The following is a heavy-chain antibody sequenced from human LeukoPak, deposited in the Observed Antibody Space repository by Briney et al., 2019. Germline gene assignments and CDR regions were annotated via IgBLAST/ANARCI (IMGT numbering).Heavy chain of an antibody. CDR3: ARGSSSSWYSRYYYYGMDV. Sequence: ASVKVSCKASGYTFTSYAMNWVRQAPGQGLEWMGWINTNTGNPTYAQGFTGRFVFSLDTSVSTAYLQISSLKAEDTAVYYCARGSSSSWYSRYYYYGMDVWGQGTTVTVSS. D-gene: IGHD6-13*01. J-gene: IGHJ6*02. CDR2: INTNTGNP. V-gene: IGHV7-4-1*02. CDR1: GYTFTSYA.